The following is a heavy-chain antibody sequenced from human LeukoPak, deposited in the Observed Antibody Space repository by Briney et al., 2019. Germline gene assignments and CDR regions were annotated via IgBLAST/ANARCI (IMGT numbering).Heavy chain of an antibody. Sequence: SETLSLTCAVYGGSFSGYYWSWIRQPPGKGLEWIGEINHSGSTNYNPSLKSRVTISVDTSKNQFSLKLSSVTAADTAVYYCARVAYCSGGSCYPYYYYSMDVWGQGTTVTVSS. V-gene: IGHV4-34*01. CDR2: INHSGST. CDR1: GGSFSGYY. D-gene: IGHD2-15*01. J-gene: IGHJ6*02. CDR3: ARVAYCSGGSCYPYYYYSMDV.